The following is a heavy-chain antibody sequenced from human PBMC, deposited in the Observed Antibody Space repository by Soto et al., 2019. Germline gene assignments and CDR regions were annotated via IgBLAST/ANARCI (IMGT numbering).Heavy chain of an antibody. CDR2: IYYSGST. V-gene: IGHV4-30-4*01. J-gene: IGHJ5*02. CDR1: GGSISSVDYY. D-gene: IGHD2-15*01. Sequence: SETLSLTCTVSGGSISSVDYYWSWIRQPPGQGLEWIGYIYYSGSTYYNPSLKSRVIISVDTSKNQFSQKLSSVTAADTAAYYCAKYCSGSSCHHWFDPWGQGTLVTVSS. CDR3: AKYCSGSSCHHWFDP.